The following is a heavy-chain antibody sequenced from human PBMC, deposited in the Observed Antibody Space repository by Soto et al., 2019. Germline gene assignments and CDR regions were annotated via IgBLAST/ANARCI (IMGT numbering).Heavy chain of an antibody. CDR3: ARGQAGVTIFGVVITDYYYGMDV. D-gene: IGHD3-3*01. CDR1: GYSFTSYW. V-gene: IGHV5-51*07. CDR2: IYPGDSDT. J-gene: IGHJ6*02. Sequence: GESLKISCQGSGYSFTSYWIGWVHQLPGKGLEWMGIIYPGDSDTRYSPSFQGQVTISADKSISTAYLQWSSLKASDTAMYYCARGQAGVTIFGVVITDYYYGMDVWGQGTTVTVSS.